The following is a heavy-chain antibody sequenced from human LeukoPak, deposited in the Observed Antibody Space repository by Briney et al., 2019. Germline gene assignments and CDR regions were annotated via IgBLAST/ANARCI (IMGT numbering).Heavy chain of an antibody. Sequence: GGSLRLSCAASGFTFSNYNMNWVRQAPGKGLEWVSSVSTTGTYIHYADSVKGRFTISRDNAKNSLYLQMNSLRAGDTAVYYCSGSGWTTDAFDIWGQGTMVTVSS. CDR3: SGSGWTTDAFDI. CDR1: GFTFSNYN. J-gene: IGHJ3*02. D-gene: IGHD6-19*01. V-gene: IGHV3-21*01. CDR2: VSTTGTYI.